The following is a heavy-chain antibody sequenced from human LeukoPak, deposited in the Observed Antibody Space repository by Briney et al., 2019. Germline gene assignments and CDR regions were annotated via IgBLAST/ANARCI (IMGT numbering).Heavy chain of an antibody. CDR2: ISAYNGNT. D-gene: IGHD6-13*01. J-gene: IGHJ4*02. V-gene: IGHV1-18*01. Sequence: GALLKVSCKASGYTFTSYGISWVRQAPGQALEWMGWISAYNGNTNYAQKLQGRVTMTTDTSPRAYMELRSLRSDDTAVYYCDRIAAADTNFDYWGQGTLVTVSS. CDR1: GYTFTSYG. CDR3: DRIAAADTNFDY.